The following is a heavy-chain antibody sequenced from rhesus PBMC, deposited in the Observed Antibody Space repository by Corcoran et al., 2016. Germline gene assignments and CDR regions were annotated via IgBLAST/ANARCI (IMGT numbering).Heavy chain of an antibody. CDR1: GGSISGGYG. D-gene: IGHD2-8*01. V-gene: IGHV4S7*01. J-gene: IGHJ4*01. Sequence: QVQLQESGPGLLKPSDTLSLTCAVSGGSISGGYGWGWIGQPPGKGLEWIGCIYRPTGHTHANPPLKCRRTLSTDPSKNRFSLNLSSVTAADTAVYYCARGGYCSGGVCYLPHFDSWGQGVLVTVSS. CDR2: IYRPTGHT. CDR3: ARGGYCSGGVCYLPHFDS.